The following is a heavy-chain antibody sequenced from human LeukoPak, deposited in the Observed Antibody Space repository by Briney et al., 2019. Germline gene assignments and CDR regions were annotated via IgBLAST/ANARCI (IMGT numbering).Heavy chain of an antibody. Sequence: GGSLRLSCAASGFTFSSYAMHWVRQAPGKGLEWVSAISGSGGSTYYADSVKGRFTISRDNSKNTLYLQMNSLRAEDTAVYYCAKDQVYYYDSSGYYYVGYYYYYGMDVWGQGTTVTVSS. D-gene: IGHD3-22*01. CDR1: GFTFSSYA. V-gene: IGHV3-23*01. CDR2: ISGSGGST. CDR3: AKDQVYYYDSSGYYYVGYYYYYGMDV. J-gene: IGHJ6*02.